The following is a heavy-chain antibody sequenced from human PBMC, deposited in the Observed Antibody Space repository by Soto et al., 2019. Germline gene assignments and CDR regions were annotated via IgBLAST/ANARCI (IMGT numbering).Heavy chain of an antibody. D-gene: IGHD3-3*01. Sequence: VQLVESGGGLVKPGGSLRLSCAASGFTFSSYGMHWVRQAPGKGLEWVAVISYDGSNKYYADSVKGRFTISRDNSKNTLYLQMNSLRAEDTAVYYCAKDRYNYDFWSGYGYWGQGTLVTVSS. CDR1: GFTFSSYG. CDR3: AKDRYNYDFWSGYGY. J-gene: IGHJ4*02. CDR2: ISYDGSNK. V-gene: IGHV3-30*18.